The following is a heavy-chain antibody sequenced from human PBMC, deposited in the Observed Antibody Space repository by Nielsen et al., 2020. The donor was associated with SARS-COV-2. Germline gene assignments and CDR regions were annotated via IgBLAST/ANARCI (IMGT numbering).Heavy chain of an antibody. Sequence: GGSLRLPCAASGFSFSTYWMTWVRQPPGEGLEWVANIRHDGGDKEYVDSVKGRFTISRDNAKNSLYLQMDALRVEDTAVYYCAKPPDSSGYYPDAFDTWGQGTMVTVSS. V-gene: IGHV3-7*05. D-gene: IGHD3-22*01. CDR2: IRHDGGDK. CDR1: GFSFSTYW. J-gene: IGHJ3*02. CDR3: AKPPDSSGYYPDAFDT.